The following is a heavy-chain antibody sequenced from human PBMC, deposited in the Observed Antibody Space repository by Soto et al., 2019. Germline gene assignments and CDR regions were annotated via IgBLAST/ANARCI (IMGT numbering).Heavy chain of an antibody. CDR1: GDSVSGGDSY. V-gene: IGHV4-30-4*01. CDR2: TSFSGYT. D-gene: IGHD3-22*01. CDR3: VRGGNPYHYATSGPGTFDK. J-gene: IGHJ4*02. Sequence: QVQLQESGPGLVKSSQTLSLTCTVSGDSVSGGDSYWSWIRQPPGKALEWIGYTSFSGYTSYTPSLKCRVTISVDMSKSQFSLRLTSVTAADTAIYYCVRGGNPYHYATSGPGTFDKWGQGTLVSVSS.